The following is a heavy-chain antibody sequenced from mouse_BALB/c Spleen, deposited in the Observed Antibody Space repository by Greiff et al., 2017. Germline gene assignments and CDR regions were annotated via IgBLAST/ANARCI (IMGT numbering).Heavy chain of an antibody. CDR3: ARKERNYRGAMDY. CDR1: GFSLTSYG. Sequence: QVQLKESGPGLVAPSQSLSITCTVSGFSLTSYGVHWVRQPPGKGLEWLGVIWAGGSTNYNSALMSRLSISKDNSKSQVFLKMNSLQTDDTAMYYCARKERNYRGAMDYWGQGTSVTVSS. CDR2: IWAGGST. V-gene: IGHV2-9*02. D-gene: IGHD2-1*01. J-gene: IGHJ4*01.